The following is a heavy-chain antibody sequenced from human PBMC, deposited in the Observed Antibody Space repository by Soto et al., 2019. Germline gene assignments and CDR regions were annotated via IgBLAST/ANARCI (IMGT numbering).Heavy chain of an antibody. J-gene: IGHJ4*02. CDR2: IYETGMT. CDR1: GRSITSYY. CDR3: ARTYDSNGYANEFDS. D-gene: IGHD3-22*01. Sequence: QVVLQESGPGLVKPSETLSLTCSVSGRSITSYYWSWVRQPPGKGLGWIGYIYETGMTSQNPSLKSRVTMSADTSQNQFSLKLTSVTGADTAVYYCARTYDSNGYANEFDSWGQGILVTVTS. V-gene: IGHV4-59*12.